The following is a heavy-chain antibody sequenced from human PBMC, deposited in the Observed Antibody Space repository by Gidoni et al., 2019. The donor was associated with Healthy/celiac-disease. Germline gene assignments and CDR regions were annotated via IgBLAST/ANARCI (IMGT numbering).Heavy chain of an antibody. V-gene: IGHV3-48*02. CDR2: ISSSSSTI. CDR3: AIAGELLWFGELYYYFDY. J-gene: IGHJ4*02. Sequence: APGKGLEWVSYISSSSSTIYYADSVKGRFSISRDNAKNSLYLQMNSLRDEDTAVYYCAIAGELLWFGELYYYFDYWGQGTLVTVSS. D-gene: IGHD3-10*01.